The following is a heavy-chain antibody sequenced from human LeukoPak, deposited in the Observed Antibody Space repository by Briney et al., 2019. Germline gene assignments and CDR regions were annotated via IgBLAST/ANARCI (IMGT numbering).Heavy chain of an antibody. V-gene: IGHV3-23*01. CDR2: ISGSGGST. D-gene: IGHD3-10*01. Sequence: GGSLRLSCAASGFTFSSYAMRWVRQAPGKGLKWISSISGSGGSTNSADSVKGRFTISRDNSKNTLYLQMNSLRAEDTAVYYCAKEANLAGYFDYWGQGTLVTVSS. CDR3: AKEANLAGYFDY. CDR1: GFTFSSYA. J-gene: IGHJ4*02.